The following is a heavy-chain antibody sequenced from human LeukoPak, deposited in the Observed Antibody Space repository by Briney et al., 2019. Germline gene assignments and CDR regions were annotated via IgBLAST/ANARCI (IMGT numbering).Heavy chain of an antibody. J-gene: IGHJ4*02. Sequence: GGSLRLSCVVSGFTVSNNYMSWVRQAPGKGLEWVSANYRGGDTYYADSVKGRFTISRDNSKNTLYLQMNSLRAEDTAVYYCARGGGELHFDYWGQGTLVTVSS. CDR2: NYRGGDT. V-gene: IGHV3-53*01. CDR1: GFTVSNNY. D-gene: IGHD1-7*01. CDR3: ARGGGELHFDY.